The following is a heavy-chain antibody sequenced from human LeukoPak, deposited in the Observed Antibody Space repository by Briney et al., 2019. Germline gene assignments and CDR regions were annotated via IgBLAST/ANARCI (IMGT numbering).Heavy chain of an antibody. CDR2: IYYSGST. D-gene: IGHD6-19*01. CDR3: ARVPYSSGWFAFDY. V-gene: IGHV4-59*01. CDR1: GGSISSYY. J-gene: IGHJ4*02. Sequence: SETLSLTCTVSGGSISSYYWSWIRQPPAKGLEWIGYIYYSGSTNYNPSLKSRVTISVDTSKNQFSLKLSSVTAADTAVYYCARVPYSSGWFAFDYWGQGTLVTVSS.